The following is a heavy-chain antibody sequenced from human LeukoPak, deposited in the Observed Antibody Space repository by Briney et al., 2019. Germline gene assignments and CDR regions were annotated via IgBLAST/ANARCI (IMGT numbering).Heavy chain of an antibody. CDR3: ARGAEEYCSGGSCKQGVEAFDI. Sequence: SGGSLRLSCAASGFTFSSYSMNWVRQAPGKGLEWVSSISSSSSYIYYADSVKGRFTISRDNAKNSLYLQMNSLRAEDTAVYYCARGAEEYCSGGSCKQGVEAFDIWGQGTMVTVSS. D-gene: IGHD2-15*01. J-gene: IGHJ3*02. CDR2: ISSSSSYI. V-gene: IGHV3-21*01. CDR1: GFTFSSYS.